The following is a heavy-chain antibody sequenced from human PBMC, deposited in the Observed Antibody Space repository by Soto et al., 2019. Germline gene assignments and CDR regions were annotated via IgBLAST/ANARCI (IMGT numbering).Heavy chain of an antibody. V-gene: IGHV1-2*02. CDR1: RYIFTAYV. CDR3: ASNDPGARFDP. CDR2: INPNNGAT. Sequence: QVQLVQSGAEVKKPGASVKVSCKAPRYIFTAYVMHWVRQAPGQGLEWMGWINPNNGATHYGLSFLGRVTMTRDTSISTAYMELSSLRSDDTAVYYCASNDPGARFDPWGQGTLVIVSS. D-gene: IGHD1-1*01. J-gene: IGHJ5*02.